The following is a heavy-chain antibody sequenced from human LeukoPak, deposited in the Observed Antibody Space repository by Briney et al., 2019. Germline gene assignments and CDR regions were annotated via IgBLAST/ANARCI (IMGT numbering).Heavy chain of an antibody. CDR1: GGSISSSSYY. J-gene: IGHJ4*02. Sequence: NSSETLSLTCTVSGGSISSSSYYWGWIRQPPGKGLEWIGSIYYSGSTYYNPSLKSRVTISVDTSKNQFSLKLNSVTAADTAVYYCARGLAGYDSSGSKPLDYWGQGTLVTVSS. CDR3: ARGLAGYDSSGSKPLDY. D-gene: IGHD3-22*01. V-gene: IGHV4-39*01. CDR2: IYYSGST.